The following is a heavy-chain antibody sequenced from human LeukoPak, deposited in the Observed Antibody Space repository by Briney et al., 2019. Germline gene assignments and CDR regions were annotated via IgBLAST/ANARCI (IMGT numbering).Heavy chain of an antibody. Sequence: GGSLRLSCAASGFTFSSYWMYWVRQAPGKGLEWVAVISYDGSNKYYADSVKGRFTISRDNSKNTLYLQMNSLRAEDTAVYYCAKDRYYDYVWGSYRSYYFDYWGQGTLVTVSS. CDR1: GFTFSSYW. J-gene: IGHJ4*02. CDR3: AKDRYYDYVWGSYRSYYFDY. D-gene: IGHD3-16*02. V-gene: IGHV3-30*18. CDR2: ISYDGSNK.